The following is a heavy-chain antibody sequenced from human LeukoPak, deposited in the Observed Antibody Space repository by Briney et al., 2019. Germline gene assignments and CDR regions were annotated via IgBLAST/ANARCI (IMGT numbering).Heavy chain of an antibody. CDR1: GYTFTGYY. CDR2: IIPILGIA. Sequence: AASVKVSCKASGYTFTGYYMHWVRQAPGQGLEWMGRIIPILGIANYAQKFQGRVTITADKSTSTAYMELSSLRSEDTAVYYCARVHEDSSSPRVDYWGQGTLVTVSS. D-gene: IGHD6-13*01. V-gene: IGHV1-69*04. CDR3: ARVHEDSSSPRVDY. J-gene: IGHJ4*02.